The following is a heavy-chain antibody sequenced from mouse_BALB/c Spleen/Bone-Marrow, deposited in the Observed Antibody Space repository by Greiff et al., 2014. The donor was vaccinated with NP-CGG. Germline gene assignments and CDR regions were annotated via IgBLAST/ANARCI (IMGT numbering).Heavy chain of an antibody. D-gene: IGHD2-10*02. CDR1: GFNIKDSY. CDR2: IDPENGDT. J-gene: IGHJ4*01. CDR3: TPYGNYGWEY. V-gene: IGHV14-4*02. Sequence: VQLQQSGAELVRSGASVKLSCTGSGFNIKDSYIHWVKQRPGQGLEWIGWIDPENGDTEYAPKFQGKATMTADTSSNTAYLQLSRLAAEDTAVYYSTPYGNYGWEYWGQGTSVTVSS.